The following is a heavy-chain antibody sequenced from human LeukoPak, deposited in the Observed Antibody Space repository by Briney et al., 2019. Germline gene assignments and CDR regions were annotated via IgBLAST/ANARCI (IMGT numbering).Heavy chain of an antibody. D-gene: IGHD6-6*01. CDR3: ARGSSSSRRYFDY. CDR2: ISSSSSTI. V-gene: IGHV3-48*04. J-gene: IGHJ4*02. Sequence: GRSLRLSCAASGFTFSSYTMHWVRQAPGKGLEWVSYISSSSSTIYYADSVKGRFTISRDNAKNSLYLQMNSLRAEDTAVYYCARGSSSSRRYFDYWGQGTLVTVSS. CDR1: GFTFSSYT.